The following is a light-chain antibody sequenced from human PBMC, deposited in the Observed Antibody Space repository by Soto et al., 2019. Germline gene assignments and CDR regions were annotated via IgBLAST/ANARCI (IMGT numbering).Light chain of an antibody. CDR3: QQYNTYPWT. Sequence: DIPMTQSPSTLSASVGDRVTITCRASQSSSTWLAWYQQKPGKAPKLLIYLASSFQTGAPSRISGSGAGTEFTLTISSLQPDDFATHYCQQYNTYPWTFGQGTKVQIK. V-gene: IGKV1-5*03. CDR2: LAS. J-gene: IGKJ1*01. CDR1: QSSSTW.